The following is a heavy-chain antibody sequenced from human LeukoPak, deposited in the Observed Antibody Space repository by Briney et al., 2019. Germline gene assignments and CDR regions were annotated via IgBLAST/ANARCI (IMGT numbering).Heavy chain of an antibody. CDR1: GGSISGYY. V-gene: IGHV4-31*03. J-gene: IGHJ4*02. CDR3: ARDRSGYYDY. Sequence: SETLSLTCTVSGGSISGYYWSWIRQHPGKGLEWIGYIYYSGSTYYNPSLKSRVTISVDTSKNQFSLKLSSVTAADTAVYYCARDRSGYYDYWGQGTLVTVSS. D-gene: IGHD3-22*01. CDR2: IYYSGST.